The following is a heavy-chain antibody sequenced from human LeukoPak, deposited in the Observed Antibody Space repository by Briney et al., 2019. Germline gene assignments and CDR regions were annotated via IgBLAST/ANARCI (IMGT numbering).Heavy chain of an antibody. D-gene: IGHD1-26*01. CDR1: GFTFGSYA. CDR2: ISGSGGST. V-gene: IGHV3-23*01. CDR3: AKRSGSSNGQFDY. J-gene: IGHJ4*02. Sequence: GGSLRLSCAASGFTFGSYAMSWVRQVPGKGLEWISTISGSGGSTYYADSVKGRFTISRDNSKNTLDLQMNSLRAEDTAVYYCAKRSGSSNGQFDYWGQGSLVTVSS.